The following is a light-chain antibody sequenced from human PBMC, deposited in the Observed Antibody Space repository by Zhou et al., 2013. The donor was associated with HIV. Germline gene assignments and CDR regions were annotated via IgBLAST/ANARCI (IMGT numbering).Light chain of an antibody. CDR1: QDISNY. CDR3: QQYKIYPLT. V-gene: IGKV1-33*01. CDR2: DTS. Sequence: DIQMTQSPSSLSASLGDRVTITCQASQDISNYLNWYQQKPGKAPKLLIYDTSNLEIGVPSRFSGSGSGTDFTLTISNLQPEDIATYYCQQYKIYPLTFGGGTKVEIK. J-gene: IGKJ4*01.